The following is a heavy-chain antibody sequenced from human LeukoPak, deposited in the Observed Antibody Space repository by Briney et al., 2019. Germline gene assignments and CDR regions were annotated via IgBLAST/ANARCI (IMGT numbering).Heavy chain of an antibody. Sequence: PSETLSLTCTVSGGSISSYYCSWIRQPPGKGLEWIGYIYCSGGTNYNPSLKSRVTMSVDTSKNQFSLKLSSVTAADTAFYYCARGPTRYYFDYWGQGTLVTVSS. D-gene: IGHD5-12*01. CDR1: GGSISSYY. CDR2: IYCSGGT. V-gene: IGHV4-59*01. CDR3: ARGPTRYYFDY. J-gene: IGHJ4*02.